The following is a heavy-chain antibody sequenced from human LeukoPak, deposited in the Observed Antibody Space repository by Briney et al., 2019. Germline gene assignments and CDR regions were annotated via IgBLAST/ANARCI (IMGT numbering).Heavy chain of an antibody. CDR3: ARGGATHSYYYYMDV. Sequence: ASVKVSCKASGYTLTSYGISWVRQAPGQGLEWMGWISAYNGNTNYAQKLQGRVTMTTDTSTSTAYMELRSLRSDDTAVYYCARGGATHSYYYYMDVWGKGTTVTIPS. D-gene: IGHD5-12*01. V-gene: IGHV1-18*01. CDR1: GYTLTSYG. CDR2: ISAYNGNT. J-gene: IGHJ6*03.